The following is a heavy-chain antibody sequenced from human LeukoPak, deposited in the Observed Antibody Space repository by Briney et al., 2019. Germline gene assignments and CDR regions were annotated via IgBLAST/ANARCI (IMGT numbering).Heavy chain of an antibody. CDR1: GYTFTGYY. J-gene: IGHJ4*02. CDR2: INPNSGGT. CDR3: ARLGSGSYYPFDY. D-gene: IGHD1-26*01. V-gene: IGHV1-2*02. Sequence: ASVKVSCKASGYTFTGYYMHWVRQAPGQGLEWMGWINPNSGGTNYAQKFQGRVTMTRDTSISTAYMELSRLRSDDTAVYYCARLGSGSYYPFDYWGQGTLVTVSS.